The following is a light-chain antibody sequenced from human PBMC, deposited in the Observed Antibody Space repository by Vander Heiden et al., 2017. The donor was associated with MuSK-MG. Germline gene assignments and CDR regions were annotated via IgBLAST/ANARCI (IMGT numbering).Light chain of an antibody. CDR1: SSNIGSNY. CDR2: SNN. Sequence: QSVLTQPPSASGPPGQRVTISCSGSSSNIGSNYVYWYQQLPGTAPKLLIYSNNQRPSGVPDRFSGSKSGTSASLAISGLRSEDEADYYCAAWDDSLSGLYVFGTGTKVTVL. V-gene: IGLV1-47*02. J-gene: IGLJ1*01. CDR3: AAWDDSLSGLYV.